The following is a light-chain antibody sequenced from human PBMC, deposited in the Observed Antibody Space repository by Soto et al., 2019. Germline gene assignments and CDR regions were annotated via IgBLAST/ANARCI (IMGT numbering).Light chain of an antibody. CDR3: AAWDDSLNGLVV. V-gene: IGLV1-44*01. CDR2: SNN. J-gene: IGLJ2*01. Sequence: QSVLTQPPSASGPPGQRVTISCSGSSSNIGSNTVNWYQQLPGTAPKLLLYSNNQRPSGVPDRFSGSKSGTSASLAISGLQSEDEADYYCAAWDDSLNGLVVFGGGTKLTVL. CDR1: SSNIGSNT.